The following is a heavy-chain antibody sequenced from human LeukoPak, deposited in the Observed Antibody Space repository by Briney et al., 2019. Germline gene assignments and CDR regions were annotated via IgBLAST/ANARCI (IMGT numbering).Heavy chain of an antibody. D-gene: IGHD3-22*01. V-gene: IGHV4-34*01. J-gene: IGHJ4*02. CDR3: ARGTPGPYWYYYDSSGYLH. Sequence: SETLSLTCAVYGGSFSGYYWSWSRQPPGKGLEVIGEINHSGSTNYNPSLNSRVTISVDTPKNQFSLKLSSVTAADTAVYSCARGTPGPYWYYYDSSGYLHWGQGTLVTVSS. CDR1: GGSFSGYY. CDR2: INHSGST.